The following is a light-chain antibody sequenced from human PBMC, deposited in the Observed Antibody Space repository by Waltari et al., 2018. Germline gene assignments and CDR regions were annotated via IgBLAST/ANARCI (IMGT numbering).Light chain of an antibody. Sequence: QSVLTQPPSTSGTPGQRVTIPCSGSSSNIGPYYVKGNHQLPGTSPKLLIYRNNQRPSGVPDRFSGSKSGTSASLAISGLRSEDEADYYCATWDDSLTAWVFGGGTKLTVL. CDR3: ATWDDSLTAWV. CDR1: SSNIGPYY. J-gene: IGLJ3*02. CDR2: RNN. V-gene: IGLV1-47*01.